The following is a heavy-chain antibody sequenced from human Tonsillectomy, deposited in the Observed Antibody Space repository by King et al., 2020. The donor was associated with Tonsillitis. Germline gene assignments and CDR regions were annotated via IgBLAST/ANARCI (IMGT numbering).Heavy chain of an antibody. CDR1: GGSISSGGYY. Sequence: QLQESGPGLVNPSQNLSLTCSVSGGSISSGGYYWSWIRQHPGQGLGWIAYMNHTGSTYYNTSLKSRVTISVDTSKNQFSLNLNSVTAADTAVYYCARISFAEDNWFDPWGQGTLVTVSS. D-gene: IGHD3-3*02. CDR3: ARISFAEDNWFDP. CDR2: MNHTGST. J-gene: IGHJ5*02. V-gene: IGHV4-31*03.